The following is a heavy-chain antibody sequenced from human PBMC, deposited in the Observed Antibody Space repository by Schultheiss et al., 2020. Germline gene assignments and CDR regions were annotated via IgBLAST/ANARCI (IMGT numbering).Heavy chain of an antibody. J-gene: IGHJ3*02. CDR1: GGSISSGDYY. CDR2: IYYSGST. CDR3: ARFGPGDAFDI. V-gene: IGHV4-30-4*01. D-gene: IGHD3-16*01. Sequence: SETLSLTCTVSGGSISSGDYYWSWIRQPPGKGLEWIGYIYYSGSTYYNPSLKSRVTISVDTSKNQFSLKLSSVTAADTAVYYCARFGPGDAFDIWGQGTMVTVSS.